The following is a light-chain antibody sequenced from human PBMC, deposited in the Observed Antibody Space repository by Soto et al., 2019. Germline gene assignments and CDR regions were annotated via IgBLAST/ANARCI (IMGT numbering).Light chain of an antibody. CDR1: QSISSW. Sequence: DIQMTQSPSTLSASVGDRVTITCRASQSISSWLAWYQQKPGKAPKLLIYDASSLESGVPSRFSGSGSGTEFTLTISSLQPDDFATYSCQQYNHFGQGTKVEI. CDR2: DAS. J-gene: IGKJ1*01. V-gene: IGKV1-5*01. CDR3: QQYNH.